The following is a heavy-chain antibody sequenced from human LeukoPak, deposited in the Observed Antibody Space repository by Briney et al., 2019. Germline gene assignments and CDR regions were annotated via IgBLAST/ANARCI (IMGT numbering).Heavy chain of an antibody. J-gene: IGHJ4*02. Sequence: SETLSLTCTLSGPSIRSYYWSWIRQPPRKGLEWIAFIPNSVRTNYNPSLKSRVTISLDTPRKQLALRLSSVIAADTAVYYCVATERWLQWDYWGQGTLVTVSS. V-gene: IGHV4-4*08. CDR3: VATERWLQWDY. CDR2: IPNSVRT. CDR1: GPSIRSYY. D-gene: IGHD5-24*01.